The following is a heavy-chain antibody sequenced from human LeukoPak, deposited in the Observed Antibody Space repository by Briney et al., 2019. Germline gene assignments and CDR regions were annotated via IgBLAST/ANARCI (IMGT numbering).Heavy chain of an antibody. CDR3: ARDLGYNWNYWFDP. V-gene: IGHV1-69*04. CDR1: GGTFSSYA. D-gene: IGHD1-7*01. CDR2: IIPILGIA. J-gene: IGHJ5*02. Sequence: SVKVSCKASGGTFSSYAISWVRQAPGQGLEWMGWIIPILGIANYAQKFQARVTITADKSTSTAYMELSSLRSEDTAVYYCARDLGYNWNYWFDPWGQGTLVTVSS.